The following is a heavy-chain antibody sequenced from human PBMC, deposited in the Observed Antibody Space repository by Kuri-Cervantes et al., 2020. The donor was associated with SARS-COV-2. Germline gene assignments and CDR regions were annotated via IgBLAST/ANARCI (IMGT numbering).Heavy chain of an antibody. Sequence: GGSLCLSCAASGFTFSSYWMSWVRQAPGKGLEWVSSISSSSSYIYYADSVKGRFTISRDNAKNSLYLQMNSLRAEDTAVYYCARGRYDFWSGFFPPTLWGQGTLVTVSS. CDR2: ISSSSSYI. V-gene: IGHV3-21*01. CDR1: GFTFSSYW. J-gene: IGHJ4*02. CDR3: ARGRYDFWSGFFPPTL. D-gene: IGHD3-3*01.